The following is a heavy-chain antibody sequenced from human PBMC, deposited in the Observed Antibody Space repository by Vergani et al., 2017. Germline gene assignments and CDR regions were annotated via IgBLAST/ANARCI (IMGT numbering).Heavy chain of an antibody. CDR3: AKDAGGYENFFDS. Sequence: EVQLLESGGSLKQPGGSVRLSCAASGFTFSTYAMHWVRQAPGKGLEWVSALTGGGGSTYYADSFKGRFIISRDNSRDTLYLQMNSLRPEDTATYYCAKDAGGYENFFDSWGQGTLVTVSS. D-gene: IGHD5-12*01. V-gene: IGHV3-23*01. CDR1: GFTFSTYA. J-gene: IGHJ4*02. CDR2: LTGGGGST.